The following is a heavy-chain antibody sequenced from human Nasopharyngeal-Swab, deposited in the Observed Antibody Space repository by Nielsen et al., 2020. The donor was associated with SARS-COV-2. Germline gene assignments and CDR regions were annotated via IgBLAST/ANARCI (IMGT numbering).Heavy chain of an antibody. J-gene: IGHJ4*02. CDR2: INHSGST. Sequence: SETLSLTCAVYGGSFSGYYWSWIRQPPGKGLEWIGEINHSGSTNYNPSLKSRVTISVDTSKNQFSLQLNSVTPEDTAVYYCARDREAARWPFDYWGQGTLVTVSS. D-gene: IGHD6-6*01. V-gene: IGHV4-34*01. CDR1: GGSFSGYY. CDR3: ARDREAARWPFDY.